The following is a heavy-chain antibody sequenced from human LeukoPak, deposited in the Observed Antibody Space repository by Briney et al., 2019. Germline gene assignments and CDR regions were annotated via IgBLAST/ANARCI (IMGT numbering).Heavy chain of an antibody. Sequence: PSETLSLTCTVSGGSISSYYWSWIRQPPGKGLEWIGYIYHSGSTYYNPFLKSRVTISVDRSKNQFSLKLSSVTAADTAVYYCARGIDSSGWYGDYWGQGTLVTVSS. CDR1: GGSISSYY. CDR3: ARGIDSSGWYGDY. V-gene: IGHV4-59*01. D-gene: IGHD6-19*01. J-gene: IGHJ4*02. CDR2: IYHSGST.